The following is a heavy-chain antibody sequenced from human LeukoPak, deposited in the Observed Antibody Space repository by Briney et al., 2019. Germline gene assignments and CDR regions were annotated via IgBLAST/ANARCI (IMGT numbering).Heavy chain of an antibody. J-gene: IGHJ4*02. D-gene: IGHD6-13*01. Sequence: PGRSLRLSCAASGFTFSSYGMHWVRQAPGKGLEWVSSISSSSSYIYYADSVKGRFTISRDNAKNSLYLQMNSLRAEDTAVYYCAWGYSGSWYYFDYWGQGTLVTVSS. CDR1: GFTFSSYG. CDR3: AWGYSGSWYYFDY. CDR2: ISSSSSYI. V-gene: IGHV3-21*01.